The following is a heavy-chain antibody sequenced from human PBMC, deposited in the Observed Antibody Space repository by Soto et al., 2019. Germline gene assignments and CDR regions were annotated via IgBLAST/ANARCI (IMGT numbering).Heavy chain of an antibody. V-gene: IGHV4-30-4*08. J-gene: IGHJ4*02. D-gene: IGHD2-21*01. Sequence: SETLSLTCTVSGDSISRAGHYWSWIRQPPGKGLEWIGYIYYTGSTYYNPSLKSRLSISVDTSKNQFSLNLTSVSVADTAVYYCARGGGEYDYWGQGTLVTVSS. CDR3: ARGGGEYDY. CDR1: GDSISRAGHY. CDR2: IYYTGST.